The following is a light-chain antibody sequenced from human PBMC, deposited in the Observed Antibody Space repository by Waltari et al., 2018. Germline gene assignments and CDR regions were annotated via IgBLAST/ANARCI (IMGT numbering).Light chain of an antibody. J-gene: IGKJ1*01. CDR2: QAS. V-gene: IGKV3-20*01. Sequence: DIVLLKSPASSLLLTGPGTSITCITSESVHGVRMNHVHWYQKKPGQPPKLLIYQASNRAAGIPARFSGSGSGADFTLTINSVEADDGAEYYCQQNKTSPCAFGQGTTVEIK. CDR3: QQNKTSPCA. CDR1: ESVHGVRMNH.